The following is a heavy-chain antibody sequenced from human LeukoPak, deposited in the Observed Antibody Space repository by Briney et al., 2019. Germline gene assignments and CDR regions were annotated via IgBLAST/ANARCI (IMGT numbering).Heavy chain of an antibody. J-gene: IGHJ4*02. Sequence: SETLSLTCAVYGGSFSGYYWSWIRQPPGKGLEWIGEINHSGSTNYNPSLKSRVTISVDTSKNQFSLKLSSVTAADTAVYYCARRDSSGWYFDYWGQGILVTVSS. CDR2: INHSGST. CDR1: GGSFSGYY. D-gene: IGHD6-19*01. CDR3: ARRDSSGWYFDY. V-gene: IGHV4-34*01.